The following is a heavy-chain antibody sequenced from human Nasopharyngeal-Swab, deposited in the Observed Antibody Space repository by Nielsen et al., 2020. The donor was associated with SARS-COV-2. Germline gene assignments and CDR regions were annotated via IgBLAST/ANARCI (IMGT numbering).Heavy chain of an antibody. Sequence: SETLSLTCTVSGGSISSSSYYWGWIRQPPGKGLEWIGSIYYSGSTYYNPSLKSRVTISVDTSKNQFSLKLSSVTAADTAVYYCARGYDSSGYYYPLDYWGQGTLVTVSS. CDR3: ARGYDSSGYYYPLDY. CDR2: IYYSGST. V-gene: IGHV4-39*07. D-gene: IGHD3-22*01. CDR1: GGSISSSSYY. J-gene: IGHJ4*02.